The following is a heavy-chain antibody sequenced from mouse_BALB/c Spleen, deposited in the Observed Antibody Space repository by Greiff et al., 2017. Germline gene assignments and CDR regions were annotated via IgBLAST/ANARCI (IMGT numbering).Heavy chain of an antibody. CDR2: INPSTGYT. V-gene: IGHV1-7*01. D-gene: IGHD1-1*01. CDR3: ARGIYGSSRYFDY. J-gene: IGHJ2*01. Sequence: VQLQQSGAELAKPGASVKMTCKASGYTFTSYWMHWVKQRPGQGLEWIGYINPSTGYTEYNQKFKDKATLTADKSSSTAYMQLSSLTSEDSAVYYCARGIYGSSRYFDYWGQGTTLTVSS. CDR1: GYTFTSYW.